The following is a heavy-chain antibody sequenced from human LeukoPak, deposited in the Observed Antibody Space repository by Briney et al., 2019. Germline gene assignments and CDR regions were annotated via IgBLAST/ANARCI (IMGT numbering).Heavy chain of an antibody. J-gene: IGHJ4*02. D-gene: IGHD3-22*01. V-gene: IGHV3-66*01. Sequence: GRSLRLSWAASGFTVSRNYMIWVRQAPGKGLEWVSLIYSGGNTYYADSVKGRFTISRDSSKNTLYLQMNSLRAEDTAVYYCARAHDSGYYYGFDYWGQGTLVTVSS. CDR3: ARAHDSGYYYGFDY. CDR2: IYSGGNT. CDR1: GFTVSRNY.